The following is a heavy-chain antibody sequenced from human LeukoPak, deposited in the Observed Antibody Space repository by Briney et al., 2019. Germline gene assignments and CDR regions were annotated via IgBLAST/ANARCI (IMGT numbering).Heavy chain of an antibody. Sequence: GGSLRLSCAASGFTFSSYAMSWVRQAPGKGLEWVSAISGSGGSTYYADSVKGRLTISRDNSKNTLYLQMNSLRAEDTAVYYCAKNSPKALMIYYYYYMDVWGKGTTVTVSS. J-gene: IGHJ6*03. V-gene: IGHV3-23*01. CDR1: GFTFSSYA. D-gene: IGHD3-22*01. CDR2: ISGSGGST. CDR3: AKNSPKALMIYYYYYMDV.